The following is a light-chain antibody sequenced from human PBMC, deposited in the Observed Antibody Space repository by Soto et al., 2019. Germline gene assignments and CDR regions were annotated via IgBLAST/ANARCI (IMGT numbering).Light chain of an antibody. CDR1: ERSVTF. Sequence: IQLTQSPSSLSAYVXYSVRIRCRTSERSVTFLNXYQQXXXRAPXXXIFXASTLQSGVPSRFSAGGSGTDFTITITSLQPEDSATYYCQLRNNLWTFGQGTKVDIK. CDR2: XAS. CDR3: QLRNNLWT. J-gene: IGKJ1*01. V-gene: IGKV1-39*01.